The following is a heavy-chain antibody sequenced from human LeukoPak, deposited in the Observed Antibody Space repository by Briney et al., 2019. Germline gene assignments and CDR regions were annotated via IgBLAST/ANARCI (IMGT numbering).Heavy chain of an antibody. V-gene: IGHV4-59*02. Sequence: SETLSLTCNFSAVSVSRHFWSWIRQAPEKGLEWLGYVFSSGSTNYNPSLRSRLTISLDASKHQFSLTLKSVTAADTAVYYCARDPTVTTFTGRGGARDNWFDPWGQGTLVTVSS. D-gene: IGHD4-11*01. CDR1: AVSVSRHF. J-gene: IGHJ5*02. CDR2: VFSSGST. CDR3: ARDPTVTTFTGRGGARDNWFDP.